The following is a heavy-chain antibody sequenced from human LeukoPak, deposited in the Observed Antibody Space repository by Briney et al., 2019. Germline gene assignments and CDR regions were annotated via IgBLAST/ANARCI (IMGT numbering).Heavy chain of an antibody. Sequence: PGGSLRLSCAASGFTFSSYAMNWVRHTPGKGLEWVSSISSSSSYIYYADSVKGRFTISRDNAKNSLYLQMNSLRAEDTAVYYCARDPGIKSAYYNYMDVWGKGTTVTVSS. D-gene: IGHD1-14*01. CDR1: GFTFSSYA. V-gene: IGHV3-21*01. J-gene: IGHJ6*03. CDR3: ARDPGIKSAYYNYMDV. CDR2: ISSSSSYI.